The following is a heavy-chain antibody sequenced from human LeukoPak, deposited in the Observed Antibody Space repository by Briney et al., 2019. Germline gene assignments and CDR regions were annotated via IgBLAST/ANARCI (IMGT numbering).Heavy chain of an antibody. J-gene: IGHJ4*02. Sequence: ASVKVSCKAPGYTFTSYGISWVRQAPGQGLEWMGWISAYNGNTNYAQKLQGRVTMTTDTSTSTAYMELRSLRSDDTAVYYCARSDIVLMVYADWGQGTLVTVSS. D-gene: IGHD2-8*01. CDR2: ISAYNGNT. CDR1: GYTFTSYG. V-gene: IGHV1-18*01. CDR3: ARSDIVLMVYAD.